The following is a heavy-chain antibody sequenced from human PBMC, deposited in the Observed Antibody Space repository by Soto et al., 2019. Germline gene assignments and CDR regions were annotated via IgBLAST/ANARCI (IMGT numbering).Heavy chain of an antibody. Sequence: GESLKISCNGSGYYFPIYWIGWVRQMPGKGLEWMGIFYPGDSDTRYSPSFQGQVTISADRSISTAYLQWSSLKPSGTAMYYCARQGNGAEGFDYWGQGTLVTVSS. CDR2: FYPGDSDT. D-gene: IGHD4-17*01. CDR3: ARQGNGAEGFDY. J-gene: IGHJ4*02. V-gene: IGHV5-51*01. CDR1: GYYFPIYW.